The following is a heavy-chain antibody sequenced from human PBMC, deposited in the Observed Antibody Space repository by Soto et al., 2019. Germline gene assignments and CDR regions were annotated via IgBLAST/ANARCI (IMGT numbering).Heavy chain of an antibody. D-gene: IGHD3-10*01. CDR3: ARAVTMVPGINIRSDYYGMDV. CDR2: IIPIFGTA. CDR1: GGTFSSYA. Sequence: QVPLVQSGAEVKKPGSAVKVSCKASGGTFSSYAISWVSQAPGQGPEWMGGIIPIFGTANYAQKFKGRVTITTCDYTGRAYMGLSSLRSEDTAVHYCARAVTMVPGINIRSDYYGMDVWGQGSTVTVSS. J-gene: IGHJ6*02. V-gene: IGHV1-69*01.